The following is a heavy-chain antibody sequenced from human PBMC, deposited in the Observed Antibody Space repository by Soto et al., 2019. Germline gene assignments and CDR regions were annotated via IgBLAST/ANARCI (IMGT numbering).Heavy chain of an antibody. D-gene: IGHD6-13*01. CDR1: GYTFTSYY. CDR2: INPSGGST. Sequence: GASVKVSCKASGYTFTSYYMHWVRQAPGQGLEWMGIINPSGGSTSYAQKFQGRVTMTRDTSTSTVYMELSTLRSEDTAVYYCARGSDGSGSSLVLGAFDIWGQGTMVTVSS. J-gene: IGHJ3*02. CDR3: ARGSDGSGSSLVLGAFDI. V-gene: IGHV1-46*01.